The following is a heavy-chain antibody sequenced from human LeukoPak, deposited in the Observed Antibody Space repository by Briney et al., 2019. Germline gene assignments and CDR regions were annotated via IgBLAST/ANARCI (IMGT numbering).Heavy chain of an antibody. CDR2: INWNGGSI. V-gene: IGHV3-20*04. CDR3: AELGITMIGGV. J-gene: IGHJ6*04. CDR1: GFTFDNYG. D-gene: IGHD3-10*02. Sequence: PGGSLRLSCAASGFTFDNYGMSWVRQAPGKGLEWVSGINWNGGSIVYADSVKGRFTISRDNAKNSLYLQMNSLRAEDTAVYYCAELGITMIGGVWGKGTTVTISS.